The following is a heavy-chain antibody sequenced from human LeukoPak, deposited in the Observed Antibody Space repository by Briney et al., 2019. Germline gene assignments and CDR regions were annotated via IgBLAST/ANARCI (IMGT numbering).Heavy chain of an antibody. Sequence: GSLRLSCAASGFTFSSYSMNWVRQAPGKGLEWVSYISSSSSTIYYADSVKGRFTISRDNAKNSLYLQMNSLRDEDTAVYYCARDGSPYSGSSDYFDYWGQGTLVTVSS. CDR2: ISSSSSTI. J-gene: IGHJ4*02. CDR1: GFTFSSYS. V-gene: IGHV3-48*02. D-gene: IGHD1-26*01. CDR3: ARDGSPYSGSSDYFDY.